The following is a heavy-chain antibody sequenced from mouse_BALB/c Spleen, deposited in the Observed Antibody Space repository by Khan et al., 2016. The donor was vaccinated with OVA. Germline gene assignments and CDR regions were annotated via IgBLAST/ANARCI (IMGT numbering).Heavy chain of an antibody. Sequence: EVKLMESGGGSVKPGGSLNLSCAVSGFTFSSYAMSWVRQTPEKRLEWVASISSGGSTYYPDSVKGRFPFSRDNARKILDLQMSSLRSEDMAMYFCAREAYRYDEYYFDYWGQGTTLTVSS. CDR2: ISSGGST. CDR3: AREAYRYDEYYFDY. J-gene: IGHJ2*01. V-gene: IGHV5-6-5*01. D-gene: IGHD2-14*01. CDR1: GFTFSSYA.